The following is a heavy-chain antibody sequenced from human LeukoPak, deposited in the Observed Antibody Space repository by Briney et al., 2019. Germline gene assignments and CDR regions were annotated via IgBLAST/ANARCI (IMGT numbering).Heavy chain of an antibody. Sequence: GGSLTLSCAASGFTFSSYSMNWVRQAPGEGLEWVSSISSSSSYIYYADSVKGRFTISRDNAKNSLYLQMNSLRAEDTAVYYCARGPIAVAVDDAFDIWGQGTMVTVSS. CDR2: ISSSSSYI. CDR3: ARGPIAVAVDDAFDI. D-gene: IGHD6-19*01. V-gene: IGHV3-21*01. CDR1: GFTFSSYS. J-gene: IGHJ3*02.